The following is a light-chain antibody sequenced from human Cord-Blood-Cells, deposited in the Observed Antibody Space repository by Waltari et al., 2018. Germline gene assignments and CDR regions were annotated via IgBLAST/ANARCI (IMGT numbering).Light chain of an antibody. V-gene: IGKV1-39*01. J-gene: IGKJ4*01. CDR3: QQSYSTPQLT. Sequence: DIQMTQSPSSLSASVGDRVTITCRASQSNSSYLNWYQQKPGKAAKLLIYAASSLQSGVPSRFSGSGSGTDFTLTVSSLQPEEFATYYCQQSYSTPQLTFGGGTKVEIK. CDR1: QSNSSY. CDR2: AAS.